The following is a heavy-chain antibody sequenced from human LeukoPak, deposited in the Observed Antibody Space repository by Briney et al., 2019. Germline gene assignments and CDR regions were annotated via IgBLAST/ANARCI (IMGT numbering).Heavy chain of an antibody. CDR2: ISSSSSYI. D-gene: IGHD4/OR15-4a*01. V-gene: IGHV3-21*04. Sequence: GGSLRLSCAASGFTFSSYNLNWVRQAPGKGLEWVSSISSSSSYIYYADSVKGRFTITRDNAKSSLYLQMNSLRAEDTAVYYCAKSGLSRFDYWGQGTVVTVSS. CDR3: AKSGLSRFDY. CDR1: GFTFSSYN. J-gene: IGHJ4*02.